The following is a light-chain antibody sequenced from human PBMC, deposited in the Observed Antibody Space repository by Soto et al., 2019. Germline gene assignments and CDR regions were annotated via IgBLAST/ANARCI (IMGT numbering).Light chain of an antibody. J-gene: IGLJ1*01. V-gene: IGLV2-14*01. CDR3: SSYTDSSNYV. Sequence: QSVLSQPASVSGSPGQSITISCTGTSSDVGGYEYVSWYQHQPDKAPKLIIYDVTNRPSGVSTRFSGSKSGNTASLTISGIQTEDEADYYCSSYTDSSNYVFGTGTKVTVL. CDR1: SSDVGGYEY. CDR2: DVT.